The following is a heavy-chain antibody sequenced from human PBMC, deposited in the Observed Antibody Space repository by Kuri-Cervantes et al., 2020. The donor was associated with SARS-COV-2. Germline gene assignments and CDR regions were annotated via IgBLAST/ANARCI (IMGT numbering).Heavy chain of an antibody. J-gene: IGHJ2*01. V-gene: IGHV3-48*04. D-gene: IGHD1-14*01. CDR1: GFTFSSYS. CDR2: ISSSSSTI. CDR3: AKESWYKDSRLGYFDL. Sequence: GESLKISCAASGFTFSSYSMNWVRQAPGKGLEWVSYISSSSSTIYYADSVKGRFTISRDNAKNSLYLQMNSLRAEDTALYYCAKESWYKDSRLGYFDLWGRGTLVTVSS.